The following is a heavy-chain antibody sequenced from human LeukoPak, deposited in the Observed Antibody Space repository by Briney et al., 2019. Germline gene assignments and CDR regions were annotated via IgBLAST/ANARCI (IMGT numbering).Heavy chain of an antibody. CDR2: ISWNSGSI. Sequence: GGSLRLSCAASGFTFDDYAMHWVRQAPGKGLEWVSGISWNSGSIGYADSVKGRFTISRDNAKNSLYLQMNSLKAEDTAVYYCARGLRFLEWLSPFDPWGQGTLVTVSS. D-gene: IGHD3-3*01. CDR1: GFTFDDYA. V-gene: IGHV3-9*01. J-gene: IGHJ5*02. CDR3: ARGLRFLEWLSPFDP.